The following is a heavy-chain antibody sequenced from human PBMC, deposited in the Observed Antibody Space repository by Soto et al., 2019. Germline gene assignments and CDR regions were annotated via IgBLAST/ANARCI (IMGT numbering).Heavy chain of an antibody. CDR3: ARGYGGNFGY. CDR2: LYHSGST. CDR1: AYSISSGHY. Sequence: PSKTLSLTCDVSAYSISSGHYWAFVRQPPGKGLEWIGTLYHSGSTYSNPSLRSRVTISIDTSKTQFSLKLSSVTAADTAVYYCARGYGGNFGYWAQGTLVPVSS. J-gene: IGHJ4*02. D-gene: IGHD4-17*01. V-gene: IGHV4-38-2*01.